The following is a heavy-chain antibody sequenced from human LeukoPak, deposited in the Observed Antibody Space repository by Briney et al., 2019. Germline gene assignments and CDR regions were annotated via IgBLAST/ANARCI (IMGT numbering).Heavy chain of an antibody. Sequence: SETLSLTCTVSGGSISSYYWSWIRQPPGKGLEWIGYIDYSGSTNYNPSLKSRVAISVDTSKNQFSLKLSSVPAADTAVYYCATGAKKSSFDYWGPGNLVHVSS. D-gene: IGHD3-10*01. J-gene: IGHJ4*02. CDR3: ATGAKKSSFDY. V-gene: IGHV4-59*01. CDR2: IDYSGST. CDR1: GGSISSYY.